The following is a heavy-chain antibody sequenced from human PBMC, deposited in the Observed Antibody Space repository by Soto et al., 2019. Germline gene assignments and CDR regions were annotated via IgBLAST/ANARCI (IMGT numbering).Heavy chain of an antibody. CDR1: GGSFSGSY. V-gene: IGHV4-34*01. J-gene: IGHJ1*01. CDR2: INHSGSI. Sequence: PSETLSLTCDVYGGSFSGSYWSWIRQSPGRGLTWIGEINHSGSIIYDPSLKSRVTISVDTAKNQFSLRLGSVTAADTAVDYCARGYYRTHLQHWGQGNLVTFSS. CDR3: ARGYYRTHLQH. D-gene: IGHD1-26*01.